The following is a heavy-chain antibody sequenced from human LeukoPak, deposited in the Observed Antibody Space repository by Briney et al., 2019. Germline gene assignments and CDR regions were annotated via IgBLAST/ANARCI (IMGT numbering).Heavy chain of an antibody. J-gene: IGHJ6*04. CDR1: GFTFSSYA. Sequence: GGSLRLSCAASGFTFSSYAMSWVRQAPGKGLEWVSAISGSGGSTYFADSVKGRFTISRDNSKNTLYLQMNSLRAEDTAVYYCARALPGYCSGGSCYSLSYGMDVWGKGTTVTVSS. CDR2: ISGSGGST. V-gene: IGHV3-23*01. CDR3: ARALPGYCSGGSCYSLSYGMDV. D-gene: IGHD2-15*01.